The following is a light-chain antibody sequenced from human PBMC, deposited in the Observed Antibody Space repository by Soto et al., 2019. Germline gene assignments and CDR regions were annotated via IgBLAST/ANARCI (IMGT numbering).Light chain of an antibody. J-gene: IGKJ1*01. CDR2: GAS. CDR3: QQYGRT. Sequence: IVLTQSPGTLSLSPGERATLSCRASQSVSSSYLAWYQQKPGQAPRLLIYGASSRATGIPDRFSGSGSGKDFTLTISRLEPEDFAMYYCQQYGRTFGLGTKVDIK. CDR1: QSVSSSY. V-gene: IGKV3-20*01.